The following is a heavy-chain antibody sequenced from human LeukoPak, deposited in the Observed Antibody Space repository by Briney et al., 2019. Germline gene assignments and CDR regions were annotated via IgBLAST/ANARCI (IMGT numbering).Heavy chain of an antibody. CDR3: ARSPMVRAQYYYYYMDV. D-gene: IGHD3-10*01. J-gene: IGHJ6*03. CDR1: GSISGYY. CDR2: IYTSGST. Sequence: SETLSLTCTVSGSISGYYWSWIRQPPGKGLEWIGYIYTSGSTNYNPSLKSRVTISVDTSKNQFSLKLSSVTAADTAVYYCARSPMVRAQYYYYYMDVWGKGTTVTVSS. V-gene: IGHV4-4*09.